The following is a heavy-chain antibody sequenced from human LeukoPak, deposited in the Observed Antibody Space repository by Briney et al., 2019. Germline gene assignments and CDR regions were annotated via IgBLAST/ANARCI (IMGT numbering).Heavy chain of an antibody. CDR3: AKVVRSQLYGGDAFDI. V-gene: IGHV3-23*01. Sequence: GGSLRLSCAASGFTFSSYAMSWVRQAPGKGLEWVSAISGSGGSTYYADSVKGRFTISRDNSKNTLYLQMNSLRAEDTAVYYCAKVVRSQLYGGDAFDIWGQGTMVTVSS. J-gene: IGHJ3*02. CDR2: ISGSGGST. D-gene: IGHD2-8*01. CDR1: GFTFSSYA.